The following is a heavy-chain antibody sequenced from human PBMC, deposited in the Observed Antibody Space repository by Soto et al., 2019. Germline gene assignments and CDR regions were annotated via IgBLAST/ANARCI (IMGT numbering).Heavy chain of an antibody. CDR3: ASYDFCSGYYFFDY. J-gene: IGHJ4*02. D-gene: IGHD3-3*01. CDR1: GGSFSGYY. V-gene: IGHV4-34*01. Sequence: SETLSLTCAVYGGSFSGYYWSWIRQPPGKGLEWIGEINHSGSTNYNPSLKSRVTISVDTSKNQFSLKLSSVTAADTAVYYCASYDFCSGYYFFDYWGQGTLVTVSS. CDR2: INHSGST.